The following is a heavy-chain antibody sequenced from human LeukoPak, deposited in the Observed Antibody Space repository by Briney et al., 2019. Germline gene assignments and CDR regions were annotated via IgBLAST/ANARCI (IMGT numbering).Heavy chain of an antibody. V-gene: IGHV4-59*01. CDR3: ARAVSRLRFRMDV. J-gene: IGHJ6*04. CDR1: GGSISSYY. CDR2: IHYSGST. Sequence: SETLSLTCTVSGGSISSYYWSWIRQPPGKGLEWIGYIHYSGSTNYNPSLKSRVTISVDTSKNQFSLKLSSVTAADTAVYYCARAVSRLRFRMDVWGKGTTVTVSS. D-gene: IGHD3-16*01.